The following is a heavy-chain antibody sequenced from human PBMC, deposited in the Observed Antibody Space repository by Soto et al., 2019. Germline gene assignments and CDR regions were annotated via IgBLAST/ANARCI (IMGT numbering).Heavy chain of an antibody. V-gene: IGHV4-4*02. CDR2: TYHSGST. D-gene: IGHD6-6*01. Sequence: QVQLQESGPGLVKPSGTLSLTCAVSGGSISSSNWWSWVRQPPGKGLAWIGVTYHSGSTNYNPSLKCRVTISVDKSKNQFSLKLSCVTAADTAVYYCERDAGVTYSSSSRDNWFDPWGQGTLVTVSS. CDR1: GGSISSSNW. CDR3: ERDAGVTYSSSSRDNWFDP. J-gene: IGHJ5*02.